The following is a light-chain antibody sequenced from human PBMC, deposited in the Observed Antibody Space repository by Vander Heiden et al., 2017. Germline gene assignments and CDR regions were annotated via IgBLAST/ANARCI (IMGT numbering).Light chain of an antibody. V-gene: IGKV1-6*01. CDR1: QGIRND. CDR2: AAS. CDR3: LQDYSYPRT. J-gene: IGKJ1*01. Sequence: IITCRASQGIRNDLGWYQQRPGKAPKLLIYAASSLQTGVPLRFSGSGSGTDFTLTISSLQPEDFATYYCLQDYSYPRTFGQGTKVEIK.